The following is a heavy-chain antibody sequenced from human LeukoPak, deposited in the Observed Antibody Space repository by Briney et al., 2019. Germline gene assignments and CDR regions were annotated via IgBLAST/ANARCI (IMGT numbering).Heavy chain of an antibody. J-gene: IGHJ5*02. Sequence: PGGSLRLSCAASGFTFSSYSMNWVRQAPGRGLEWVSCISSSSSYIYYADSVKGRFTISGDNAKNSLYLQMNSLRAEDTAVYYCARGEDTAMVTGGYNWFDPWGQGTLVTVSS. CDR3: ARGEDTAMVTGGYNWFDP. CDR1: GFTFSSYS. CDR2: ISSSSSYI. D-gene: IGHD5-18*01. V-gene: IGHV3-21*01.